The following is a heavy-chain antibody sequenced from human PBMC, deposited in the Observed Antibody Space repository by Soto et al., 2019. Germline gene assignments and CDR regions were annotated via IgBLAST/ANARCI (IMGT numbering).Heavy chain of an antibody. CDR2: IYYTGNN. J-gene: IGHJ4*02. Sequence: PSETLSLTCTVSGASISSPHYYWTWIRQPPGKGLEWVGYIYYTGNNFYNPALKSRVAMSVDPSTNKFSLKLASVTDADTAVYFCAREPKQNYDSSPWNGGFDSWGPGTLVTVSS. CDR3: AREPKQNYDSSPWNGGFDS. V-gene: IGHV4-30-4*01. CDR1: GASISSPHYY. D-gene: IGHD3-22*01.